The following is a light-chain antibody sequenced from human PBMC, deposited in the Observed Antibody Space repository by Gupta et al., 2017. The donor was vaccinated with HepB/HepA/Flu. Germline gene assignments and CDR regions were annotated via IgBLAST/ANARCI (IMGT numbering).Light chain of an antibody. CDR2: EVN. Sequence: QSALPQPPSASGSPGQSVTISCTGTSSDVGGYNHVSWYQQHPGTAPKLMIFEVNQRPSGVPDRFSGSKSGNTASLTVSGLQADDEANYYCSSYAGSNNVVFGGGIKLTVL. CDR3: SSYAGSNNVV. V-gene: IGLV2-8*01. CDR1: SSDVGGYNH. J-gene: IGLJ2*01.